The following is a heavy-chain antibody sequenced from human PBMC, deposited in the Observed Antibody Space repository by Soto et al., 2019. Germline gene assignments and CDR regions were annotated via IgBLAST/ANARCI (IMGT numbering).Heavy chain of an antibody. V-gene: IGHV1-2*02. D-gene: IGHD3-10*01. CDR1: GYTFTGYY. Sequence: ASVEVSCKASGYTFTGYYMHWVRQAPGQGLEWMGWINPNSGGTNYAQKFQGRVTMTRDTSISTAYMELSRLRSDDTAVYYCARDYYGSGSYYKDGYWGQGTLVTVSS. CDR3: ARDYYGSGSYYKDGY. CDR2: INPNSGGT. J-gene: IGHJ4*02.